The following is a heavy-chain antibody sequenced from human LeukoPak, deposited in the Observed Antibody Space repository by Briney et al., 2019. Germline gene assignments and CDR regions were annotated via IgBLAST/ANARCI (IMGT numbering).Heavy chain of an antibody. J-gene: IGHJ6*04. V-gene: IGHV3-23*01. CDR1: GFTFSSYA. CDR3: AELGITMIGGV. D-gene: IGHD3-10*02. CDR2: ISGSGGST. Sequence: GGSLRLSCAASGFTFSSYAMSWVRQAPGKGLEWVSAISGSGGSTYYADSVKGRFTVSRDNSKDTLYLQMNSLRAEDTAVYYCAELGITMIGGVWGKGTTVTISS.